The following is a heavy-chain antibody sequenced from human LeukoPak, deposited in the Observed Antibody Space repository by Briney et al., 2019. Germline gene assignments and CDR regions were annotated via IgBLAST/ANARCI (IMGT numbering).Heavy chain of an antibody. J-gene: IGHJ4*02. D-gene: IGHD1-26*01. CDR3: ARGIRVGVSGYYFDY. CDR2: FYYSGST. V-gene: IGHV4-39*01. Sequence: SETLSLTCTVSGGSIRGSSYFWGRIRQPPGKGLEWIGSFYYSGSTSYNPSLKSRVTISVDTSKNQFSLKLSSVTAADTAVYYCARGIRVGVSGYYFDYWGQGTLVPVSS. CDR1: GGSIRGSSYF.